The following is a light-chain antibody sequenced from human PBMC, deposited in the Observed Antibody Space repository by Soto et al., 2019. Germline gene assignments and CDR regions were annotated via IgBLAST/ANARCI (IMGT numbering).Light chain of an antibody. CDR1: SSDIGVYNY. V-gene: IGLV2-14*01. CDR2: EVS. Sequence: QSALTQPASVSGSPGQSITISCTGTSSDIGVYNYVSWYGQHPGKVPKLIIYEVSNRPSGVSNRFSGSKSGNTASLTISGLQADDEAHYYCSSYAGSNNFVFGTGTKVTVL. J-gene: IGLJ1*01. CDR3: SSYAGSNNFV.